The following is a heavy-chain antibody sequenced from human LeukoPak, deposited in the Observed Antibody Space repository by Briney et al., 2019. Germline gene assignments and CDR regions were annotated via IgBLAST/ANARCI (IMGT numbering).Heavy chain of an antibody. CDR1: GITFRNYA. CDR2: ISYDGTNK. Sequence: GGSLRLSCAVSGITFRNYAMHWVPQAPGKGLEWVALISYDGTNKYYADSVKGRLTISRDNSKTTLYLQMGSLRVEDTAVYYCAQGYFYDKIGYPPVDYWGQGTLVTVSS. J-gene: IGHJ4*02. CDR3: AQGYFYDKIGYPPVDY. D-gene: IGHD3-22*01. V-gene: IGHV3-30-3*01.